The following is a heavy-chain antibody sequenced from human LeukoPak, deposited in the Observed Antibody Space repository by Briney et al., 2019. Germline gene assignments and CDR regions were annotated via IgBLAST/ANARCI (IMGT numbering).Heavy chain of an antibody. CDR1: GGTFSSYA. Sequence: SVKVSCKASGGTFSSYAISWVRQAPGQGLEWMSGIIPIFGTANYAQKFQGRVTITADESTSTAYMELSSLRSEDTAVYYCARDVRIYCSGGSCYLGALDYWGQGTLVTVSS. V-gene: IGHV1-69*13. CDR3: ARDVRIYCSGGSCYLGALDY. J-gene: IGHJ4*02. CDR2: IIPIFGTA. D-gene: IGHD2-15*01.